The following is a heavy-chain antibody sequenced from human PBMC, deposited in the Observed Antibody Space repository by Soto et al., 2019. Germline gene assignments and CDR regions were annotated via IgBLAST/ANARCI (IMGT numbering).Heavy chain of an antibody. Sequence: QVQLVQSGAEVKKPGASVKVSCKASGYTFTGNYMHWVRQAPGQGLEWMGWINPNSGGTNYAQKCQGRVTVTRDPSISTAYMELSRLRSDDTAVYYCARDVDSSSPFDIWGQGTMVTVSS. CDR2: INPNSGGT. J-gene: IGHJ3*02. CDR3: ARDVDSSSPFDI. D-gene: IGHD6-6*01. CDR1: GYTFTGNY. V-gene: IGHV1-2*02.